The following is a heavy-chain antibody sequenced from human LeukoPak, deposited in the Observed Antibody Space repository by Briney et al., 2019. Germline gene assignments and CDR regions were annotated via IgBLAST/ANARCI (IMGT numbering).Heavy chain of an antibody. J-gene: IGHJ6*04. CDR1: GGTFSSYA. Sequence: AVQDSCLASGGTFSSYAISWVRPAPAQGRERMGGIIPIFGTANYAQKFQGRVTITADKSTSTAYMELSSLRSEDTAVYYCARGLLWFGELPYYYYYGTDVWGKGTTVTVSS. D-gene: IGHD3-10*01. CDR2: IIPIFGTA. V-gene: IGHV1-69*06. CDR3: ARGLLWFGELPYYYYYGTDV.